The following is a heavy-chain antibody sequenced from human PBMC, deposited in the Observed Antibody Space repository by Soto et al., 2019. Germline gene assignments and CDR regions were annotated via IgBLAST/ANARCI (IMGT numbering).Heavy chain of an antibody. V-gene: IGHV4-30-4*08. CDR2: IHYSGSI. J-gene: IGHJ5*02. CDR3: ARVTNIISRFSSRFDP. D-gene: IGHD3-3*01. CDR1: GGSISSGGYY. Sequence: PSETLSLTCTVSGGSISSGGYYWSWIRQHPGKGLEWIGNIHYSGSIYYNPSLKSRLSISVDTSKNQFSLKLSSVTAADTAVYSCARVTNIISRFSSRFDPWGQGTLVTVSS.